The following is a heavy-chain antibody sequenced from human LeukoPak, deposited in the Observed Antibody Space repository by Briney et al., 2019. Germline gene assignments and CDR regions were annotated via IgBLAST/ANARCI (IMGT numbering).Heavy chain of an antibody. CDR1: GFTFSSYW. CDR2: ISSDGSDT. V-gene: IGHV3-74*01. Sequence: PGGSLRLSCAASGFTFSSYWMHWVRQAPGKVLVWVSRISSDGSDTNYADSVKGRFTISRDNAKNTLYLPMNSLRAEDTAVYYCARGSYSLGGFDYWGQGTLVTVSS. J-gene: IGHJ4*02. CDR3: ARGSYSLGGFDY. D-gene: IGHD6-13*01.